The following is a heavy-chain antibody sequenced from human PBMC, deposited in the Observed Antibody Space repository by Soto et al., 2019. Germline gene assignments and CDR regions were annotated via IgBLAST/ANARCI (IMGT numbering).Heavy chain of an antibody. V-gene: IGHV4-59*01. Sequence: SETLSLTCTVSGGSISSYYWSWIRQPPGKGLERIGYIYYSGSTNYNPSLKSRVTISVDTSKNQFSLKLSSVTAADTAVFYCARGPHVLRYFDWSQTKWGQGTLVTVSS. J-gene: IGHJ4*02. D-gene: IGHD3-9*01. CDR2: IYYSGST. CDR1: GGSISSYY. CDR3: ARGPHVLRYFDWSQTK.